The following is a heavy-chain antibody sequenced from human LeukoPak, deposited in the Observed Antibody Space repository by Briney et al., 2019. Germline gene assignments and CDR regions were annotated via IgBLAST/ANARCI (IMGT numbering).Heavy chain of an antibody. J-gene: IGHJ4*02. D-gene: IGHD3-16*01. CDR2: IYTGGTT. V-gene: IGHV3-66*01. CDR1: GFTDSSNS. CDR3: ARDVAAPGGVYFDY. Sequence: GGSLRLSCAASGFTDSSNSMSWVRQAPGKGLVWVSVIYTGGTTYYAASVKGRFTISRDNSKNMLYLQMNSLRAEDTAVYYCARDVAAPGGVYFDYWGQGTLVTVSS.